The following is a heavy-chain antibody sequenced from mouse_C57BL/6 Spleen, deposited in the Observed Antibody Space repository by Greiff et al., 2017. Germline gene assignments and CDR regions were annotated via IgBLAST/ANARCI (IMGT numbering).Heavy chain of an antibody. CDR2: IHPSDSDT. CDR3: AIPTVVATGFDY. Sequence: QVQLKQPGAELVKPGASVKVSCKASGYTFTSYWMHWVKQRPGQGLEWIGRIHPSDSDTNYNQKFKGKATLTVDKSSSTAYMQLSSRTSEDSAVYDCAIPTVVATGFDYWGQGTTLTVSS. D-gene: IGHD1-1*01. J-gene: IGHJ2*01. V-gene: IGHV1-74*01. CDR1: GYTFTSYW.